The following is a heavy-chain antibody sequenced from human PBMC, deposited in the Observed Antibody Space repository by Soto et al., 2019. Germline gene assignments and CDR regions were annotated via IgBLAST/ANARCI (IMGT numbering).Heavy chain of an antibody. J-gene: IGHJ4*02. Sequence: QVQLVESGGGVVQPGRSLRLSCATSGFTFSSYGMHWVRQAPGKGLEWVAAVSYDESNKYFADSVKGGFTISRDNSKNTLYLQMTGLRPEDTAVYYCAKDNRQQLAKGGGVFDFWGQGTLVTVSS. CDR1: GFTFSSYG. CDR3: AKDNRQQLAKGGGVFDF. CDR2: VSYDESNK. V-gene: IGHV3-30*18. D-gene: IGHD6-13*01.